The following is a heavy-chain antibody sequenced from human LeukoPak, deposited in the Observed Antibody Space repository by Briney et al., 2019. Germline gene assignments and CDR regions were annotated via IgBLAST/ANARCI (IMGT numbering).Heavy chain of an antibody. CDR1: GYTFTDYY. D-gene: IGHD4-17*01. Sequence: GASVKVSCKASGYTFTDYYIHWVRQAPGQGLEWMGIINPSGGNTKYAQKFQARVIMTRDTSTSTVYMELSSLRSEDTAVYYCARAQGYGDCDYWGQGTLVTVSS. J-gene: IGHJ4*02. CDR3: ARAQGYGDCDY. V-gene: IGHV1-46*01. CDR2: INPSGGNT.